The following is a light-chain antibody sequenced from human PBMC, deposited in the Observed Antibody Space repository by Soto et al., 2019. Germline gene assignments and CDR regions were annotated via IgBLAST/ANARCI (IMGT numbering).Light chain of an antibody. CDR1: QGIGVY. V-gene: IGKV1-27*01. CDR3: QKYNSAPLT. CDR2: AAS. Sequence: DIQMTQSPSSLSASLGDRVTITCRASQGIGVYLAWFQQKPGKVPKLLIYAASALQSGVPSRFSGSESGIDFTLTISSLQSEDIATYYCQKYNSAPLTFGGGTKVEIK. J-gene: IGKJ4*01.